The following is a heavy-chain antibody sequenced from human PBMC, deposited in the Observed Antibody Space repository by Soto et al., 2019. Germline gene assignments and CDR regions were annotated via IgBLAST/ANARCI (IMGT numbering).Heavy chain of an antibody. D-gene: IGHD6-19*01. J-gene: IGHJ4*02. CDR3: AKIEGHNSGWFDY. Sequence: EVQLLESGGGLVQPGGSLRLSCAASGFTLSSYAMSWVRQAPGKGLEWVSAISGSGAATYYADSVKGRFTISRDNSKNTLYLQMNSLRAEDTALYYCAKIEGHNSGWFDYWGQGTLVTVS. CDR1: GFTLSSYA. V-gene: IGHV3-23*01. CDR2: ISGSGAAT.